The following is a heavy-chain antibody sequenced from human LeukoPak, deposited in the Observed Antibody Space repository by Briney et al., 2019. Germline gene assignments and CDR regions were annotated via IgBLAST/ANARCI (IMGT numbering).Heavy chain of an antibody. CDR2: ISGSGSTV. J-gene: IGHJ5*01. CDR1: RFTFSSYG. V-gene: IGHV3-11*01. CDR3: ARDRGNSDPGDWFDS. D-gene: IGHD4-23*01. Sequence: GGSLRLSCAASRFTFSSYGMSWIRQAPGKGLEWVSYISGSGSTVYYAASVRGRFTISRDNAKNSLFLQMNSLRAEDTAVYYCARDRGNSDPGDWFDSWGQGTLVTVSS.